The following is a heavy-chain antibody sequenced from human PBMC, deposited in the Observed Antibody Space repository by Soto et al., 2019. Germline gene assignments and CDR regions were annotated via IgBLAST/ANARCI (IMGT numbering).Heavy chain of an antibody. V-gene: IGHV4-30-2*01. CDR3: ARGSDGVWNWFDP. J-gene: IGHJ5*02. Sequence: SETLSLTCAVSGGSISSGFYSWSWVRQPPGQGLEWIGYIYNSGNTYYNPSLMSRVTISVDRSQNHFSLKLTSVTAADTAVYYCARGSDGVWNWFDPWGQGTQVTVSS. CDR1: GGSISSGFYS. D-gene: IGHD2-21*02. CDR2: IYNSGNT.